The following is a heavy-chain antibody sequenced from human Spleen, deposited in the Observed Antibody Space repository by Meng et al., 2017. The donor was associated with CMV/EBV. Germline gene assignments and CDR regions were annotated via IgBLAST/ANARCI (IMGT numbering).Heavy chain of an antibody. D-gene: IGHD2-2*01. CDR2: ISSNGGST. J-gene: IGHJ4*02. Sequence: ASGFTFSSYAMHWVRQAPGKGLEYVSAISSNGGSTYYADSVKGRFTISRDNSKNTLYLQMGSLRAEDMAVYYCARGLADIVVVPIDYWGQGTLVTVSS. V-gene: IGHV3-64*02. CDR1: GFTFSSYA. CDR3: ARGLADIVVVPIDY.